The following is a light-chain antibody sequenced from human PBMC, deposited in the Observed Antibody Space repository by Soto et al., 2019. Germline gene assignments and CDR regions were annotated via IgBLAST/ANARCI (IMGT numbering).Light chain of an antibody. CDR3: SSYTSSNALV. V-gene: IGLV2-14*01. CDR1: SSDVGGYKY. Sequence: QSALTQPASVSGSPGQSVTISCTGTSSDVGGYKYVSWYQHHPGKAPKLMIYEVSNRPSGVSNRFSGSTSGNTASLTISGLQADDEDDYYCSSYTSSNALVFGGGTKLTVL. CDR2: EVS. J-gene: IGLJ2*01.